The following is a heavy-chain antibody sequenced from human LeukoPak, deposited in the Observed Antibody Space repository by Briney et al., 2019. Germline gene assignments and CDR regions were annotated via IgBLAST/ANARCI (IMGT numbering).Heavy chain of an antibody. D-gene: IGHD6-19*01. CDR2: MNPITGNT. J-gene: IGHJ5*02. CDR3: ARGLLADRGKRNWFDP. CDR1: GYTFTSYG. V-gene: IGHV1-8*02. Sequence: ASVKVSCKASGYTFTSYGISWVRQAPGQGLEWMGWMNPITGNTGYAQSFQGRVTMTTNTSISTAYMELSSLRCEDTAVYYCARGLLADRGKRNWFDPWGQGTLVIVSS.